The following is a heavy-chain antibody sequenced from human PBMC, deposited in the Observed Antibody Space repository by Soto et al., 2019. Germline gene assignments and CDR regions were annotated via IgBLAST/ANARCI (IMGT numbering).Heavy chain of an antibody. CDR2: INHSGST. D-gene: IGHD6-19*01. J-gene: IGHJ6*02. Sequence: SETLSLTCAVYGGSFSGYYWSWIRQPPGKGLEWIGEINHSGSTNYNPSLKSRVTISVDTSKNQFSLKLSSVTAADTAVYYCARGTRIAVAGTGIGNYYYGMDVWGQGTTVTVSS. CDR1: GGSFSGYY. V-gene: IGHV4-34*01. CDR3: ARGTRIAVAGTGIGNYYYGMDV.